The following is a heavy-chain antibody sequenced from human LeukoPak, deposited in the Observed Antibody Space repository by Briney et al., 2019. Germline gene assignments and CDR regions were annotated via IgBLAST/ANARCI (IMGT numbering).Heavy chain of an antibody. J-gene: IGHJ6*03. V-gene: IGHV3-23*01. CDR3: ARDSSSWYYYYYYMDV. CDR1: GFTFSSYG. D-gene: IGHD6-13*01. CDR2: ISGSGGST. Sequence: PGGSLRLSCAASGFTFSSYGMSWVRQAPGKGLEWVSAISGSGGSTYYADSVKGRFTISRDNSKNTLYLQMNSLRAEDTAVYYCARDSSSWYYYYYYMDVWGKGTTVTVSS.